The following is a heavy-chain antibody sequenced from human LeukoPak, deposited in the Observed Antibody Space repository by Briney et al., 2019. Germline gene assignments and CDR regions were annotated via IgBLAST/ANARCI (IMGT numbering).Heavy chain of an antibody. CDR2: IYYSGST. D-gene: IGHD4-23*01. Sequence: SETLTLTCTVSGGTISSYYWNWIRQPPGKGPERIGYIYYSGSTNYNPSLKSRLTIPVDTSKNQFSLKLSSVTAADTAVYYCARELHGVLGGNPLSYYGMDVWGQGTTVTVSS. V-gene: IGHV4-59*01. J-gene: IGHJ6*02. CDR1: GGTISSYY. CDR3: ARELHGVLGGNPLSYYGMDV.